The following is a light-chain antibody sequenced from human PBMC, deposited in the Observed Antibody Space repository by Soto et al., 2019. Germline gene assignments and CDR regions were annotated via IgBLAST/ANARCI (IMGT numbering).Light chain of an antibody. V-gene: IGKV1-5*01. Sequence: DIHMTQSPSTLSASVGDRVTITCRTSQSFSSWLAWYQQKPGEAPKLLIFDVSTLESGVPSRCSGSGSGTEFTLTISSLQPDDFSTYYCQQYYSYPLTFGGGTKVEI. CDR1: QSFSSW. CDR2: DVS. J-gene: IGKJ4*01. CDR3: QQYYSYPLT.